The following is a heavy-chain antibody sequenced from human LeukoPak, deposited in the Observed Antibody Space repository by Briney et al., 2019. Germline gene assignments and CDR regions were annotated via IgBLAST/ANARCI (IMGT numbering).Heavy chain of an antibody. J-gene: IGHJ6*03. V-gene: IGHV1-2*02. CDR2: INPNSGGT. Sequence: ASVKVSCKASGYTFTGYYMHWVRQAPGQGLEWMGWINPNSGGTNYAQKFQGRVTMTRDTSISTAYMELSRLRSDDTAVYYCARAHPVVTIFGVVMDYYYYYMDVWDKGTTVTVSS. CDR3: ARAHPVVTIFGVVMDYYYYYMDV. CDR1: GYTFTGYY. D-gene: IGHD3-3*01.